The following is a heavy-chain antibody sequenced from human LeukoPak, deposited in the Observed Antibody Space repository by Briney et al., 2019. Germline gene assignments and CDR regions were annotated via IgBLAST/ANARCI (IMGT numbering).Heavy chain of an antibody. V-gene: IGHV4-61*09. CDR3: ARDLIVVEPAAILYWFDP. Sequence: SETLSLTCTVSGGSISSGNYYWSWIRQPAGKGLEWIGHIYSSGSTNYNPSLKSRVTISVDTSKNQFSLKLSSVTAADTAVYYCARDLIVVEPAAILYWFDPWGQGTLVTVSS. CDR2: IYSSGST. D-gene: IGHD2-2*01. CDR1: GGSISSGNYY. J-gene: IGHJ5*02.